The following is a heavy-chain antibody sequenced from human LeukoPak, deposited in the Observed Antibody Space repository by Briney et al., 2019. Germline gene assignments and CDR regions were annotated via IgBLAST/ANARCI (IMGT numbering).Heavy chain of an antibody. D-gene: IGHD1-26*01. CDR2: ISGNGGIT. CDR3: AKVGGGSYYDY. V-gene: IGHV3-64D*06. J-gene: IGHJ4*02. CDR1: GFTFSSYF. Sequence: GGSLRLSCSASGFTFSSYFMHWVRQAPGKGLEYVSAISGNGGITKYADSVKGRFTISRDNSKNTLYLQMSSLTAEDTAVYYCAKVGGGSYYDYWGQGTLVTVSS.